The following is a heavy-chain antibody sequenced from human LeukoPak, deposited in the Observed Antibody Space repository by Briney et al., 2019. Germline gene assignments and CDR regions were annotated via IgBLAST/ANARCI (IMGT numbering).Heavy chain of an antibody. CDR3: ARGVRDAAMVTYYMDV. Sequence: PSETLSLTCTVSGGSISSGGYYWSWIRQPPGKGLEWIGYIYHSGSTYYNPSLKSRVTISVDTSKNQFSLKLSSVTAADTAVYYCARGVRDAAMVTYYMDVWGKGTTVTVSS. J-gene: IGHJ6*03. CDR2: IYHSGST. CDR1: GGSISSGGYY. D-gene: IGHD5-18*01. V-gene: IGHV4-30-2*05.